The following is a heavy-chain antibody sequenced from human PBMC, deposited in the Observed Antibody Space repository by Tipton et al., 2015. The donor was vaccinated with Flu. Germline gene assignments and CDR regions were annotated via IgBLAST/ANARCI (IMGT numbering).Heavy chain of an antibody. CDR1: GGSISSSSYY. D-gene: IGHD6-19*01. CDR2: IYYSGST. Sequence: TLSLTCTVPGGSISSSSYYWGWIRQPPGKGLEWIGSIYYSGSTYYNPSLKSRVTISVDTSKNQFSLKLSPVTAADTAVYYCARDLRLGIAVAGFDPWGQGTLVTVSS. J-gene: IGHJ5*02. V-gene: IGHV4-39*07. CDR3: ARDLRLGIAVAGFDP.